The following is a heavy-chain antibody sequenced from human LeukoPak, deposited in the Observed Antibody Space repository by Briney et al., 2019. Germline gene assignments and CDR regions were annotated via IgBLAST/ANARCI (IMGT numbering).Heavy chain of an antibody. CDR1: GFTFSNHQ. CDR3: AKDYYGSGSYFYKGPYYYYGMDV. CDR2: ISSSGNSI. D-gene: IGHD3-10*01. Sequence: GGSLRLSCAGSGFTFSNHQMNWVRQAPGKGLEWISYISSSGNSIHYADSVKGRFTISRDNSKNTLYLQMNSLRAEDTAVYYCAKDYYGSGSYFYKGPYYYYGMDVWGQGTTVTVSS. J-gene: IGHJ6*02. V-gene: IGHV3-48*03.